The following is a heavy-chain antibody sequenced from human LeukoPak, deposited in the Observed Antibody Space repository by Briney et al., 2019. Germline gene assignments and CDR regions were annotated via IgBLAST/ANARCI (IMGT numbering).Heavy chain of an antibody. D-gene: IGHD2-2*01. CDR1: GYTFTSYD. CDR3: ARERQNQLLGKWFDP. CDR2: MNPNSGNT. J-gene: IGHJ5*02. Sequence: RASVTVSCKASGYTFTSYDINWVRQAPGRGLEWMGWMNPNSGNTGYAQKFQGRVTMTRNTSISTAYMELSSLRSEDTAVYYCARERQNQLLGKWFDPWGQGTLVTVSS. V-gene: IGHV1-8*02.